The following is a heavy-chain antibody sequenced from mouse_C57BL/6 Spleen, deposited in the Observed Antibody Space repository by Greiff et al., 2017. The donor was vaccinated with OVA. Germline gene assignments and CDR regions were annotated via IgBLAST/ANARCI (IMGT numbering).Heavy chain of an antibody. J-gene: IGHJ4*01. D-gene: IGHD2-3*01. CDR3: ARPYDGAGAMDY. CDR2: IYPGSGST. V-gene: IGHV1-55*01. Sequence: KPGQGLEWIGDIYPGSGSTNYNEKFKSKATLTVDTSSSTAYMQLSSLTSEDSAVYYCARPYDGAGAMDYWGQGTSVTVSS.